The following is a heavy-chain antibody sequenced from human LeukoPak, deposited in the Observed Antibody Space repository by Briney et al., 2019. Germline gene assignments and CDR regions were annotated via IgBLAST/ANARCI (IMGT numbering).Heavy chain of an antibody. CDR2: IRSKAYGGTT. J-gene: IGHJ4*02. D-gene: IGHD1-7*01. CDR3: TRDGITGTPSPYDY. V-gene: IGHV3-49*04. CDR1: GFTFGDYA. Sequence: SGRSVRLSCTASGFTFGDYAMSWVRQAPGKGLEWVGFIRSKAYGGTTEYAASVKGRFTISRDDSKSIVYLQMNSLKTEDTAVYYCTRDGITGTPSPYDYWDQGTLVTVSS.